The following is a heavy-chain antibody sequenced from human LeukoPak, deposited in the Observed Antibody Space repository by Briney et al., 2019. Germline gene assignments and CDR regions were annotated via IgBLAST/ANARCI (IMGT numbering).Heavy chain of an antibody. Sequence: GGSLRLSCAASGFTFSSYAMHWVRQAPGKGLEWVAVISYDGSNKYYADSVKGRLTISRDNSKNTLYLQMNSLRAEDTAVYYCARVHYYDSSGYYAYRKYYFDYWGQGTLVTVSS. CDR2: ISYDGSNK. J-gene: IGHJ4*02. CDR3: ARVHYYDSSGYYAYRKYYFDY. CDR1: GFTFSSYA. D-gene: IGHD3-22*01. V-gene: IGHV3-30-3*01.